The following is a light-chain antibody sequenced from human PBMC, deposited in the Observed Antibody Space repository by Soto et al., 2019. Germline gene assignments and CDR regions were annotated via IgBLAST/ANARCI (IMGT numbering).Light chain of an antibody. V-gene: IGLV2-8*01. Sequence: QSVLTQPPSASGSPGQSVAISCTGTSSDVGGYNYVSWYQQHPGKAPKLMIYEVNKRPSGVPDRFSGSKSGNTASLTVSGLPAEDEADSYCSSYAGSSNVFGTGTKGTVL. CDR1: SSDVGGYNY. CDR2: EVN. J-gene: IGLJ1*01. CDR3: SSYAGSSNV.